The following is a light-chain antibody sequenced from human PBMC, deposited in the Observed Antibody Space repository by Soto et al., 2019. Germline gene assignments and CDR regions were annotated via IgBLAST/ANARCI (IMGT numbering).Light chain of an antibody. J-gene: IGKJ4*01. CDR2: DAS. CDR3: QQCSWHPFTVT. V-gene: IGKV3-15*01. CDR1: QSVSSN. Sequence: EIVMTQSPATLSVSPGERATLSCRASQSVSSNLAWYQQKPGQAPRLLIYDASTRATGIPARFSGSGSGTKYTLTISSLQSEDSAVYYCQQCSWHPFTVTFGGGTKVEIK.